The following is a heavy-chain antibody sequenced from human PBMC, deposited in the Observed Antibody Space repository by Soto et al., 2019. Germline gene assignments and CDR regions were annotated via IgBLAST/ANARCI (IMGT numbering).Heavy chain of an antibody. CDR1: GGSVSSGSYY. V-gene: IGHV4-61*01. CDR2: IYYSGST. CDR3: ARAVSVVAAIQYNWFDP. J-gene: IGHJ5*02. D-gene: IGHD2-15*01. Sequence: SETLFLTCSVSGGSVSSGSYYWSWIRQPTGKGLEWIGYIYYSGSTIYNPSLKSRVTISVDTSKNQFSLKLSSVTAADTAVYYCARAVSVVAAIQYNWFDPWGQGTLVTVSS.